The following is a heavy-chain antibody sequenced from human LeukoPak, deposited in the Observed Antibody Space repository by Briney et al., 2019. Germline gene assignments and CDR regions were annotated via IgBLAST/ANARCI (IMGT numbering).Heavy chain of an antibody. J-gene: IGHJ5*02. V-gene: IGHV3-23*01. CDR2: VSGSGSST. CDR1: GFTFTNYA. CDR3: AREGSSSNLDWFDP. D-gene: IGHD6-13*01. Sequence: PGGSLRLSCAGSGFTFTNYAMSWVRQAPGTGLEWVSTVSGSGSSTYYADSVKGRFTISRDNSKNTLYLQMNSLRAEDTAVYSCAREGSSSNLDWFDPWGQGTLVTVSS.